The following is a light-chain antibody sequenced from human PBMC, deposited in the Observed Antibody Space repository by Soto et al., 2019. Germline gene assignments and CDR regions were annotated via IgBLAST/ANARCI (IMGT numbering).Light chain of an antibody. CDR3: CSYAGSYPFV. V-gene: IGLV2-11*01. J-gene: IGLJ1*01. Sequence: QSVLTQPRSVSGPPGQSVAISCTGTSSDVGGYNYVSWYQHHPGKAPKLMIYDVDKRPSGVPGRFSGSKSGNTASLTISGLQAEDEADYYCCSYAGSYPFVFGTGTKVTVL. CDR2: DVD. CDR1: SSDVGGYNY.